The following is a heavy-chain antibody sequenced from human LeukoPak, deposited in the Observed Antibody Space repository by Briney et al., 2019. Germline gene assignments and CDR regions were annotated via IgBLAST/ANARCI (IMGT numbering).Heavy chain of an antibody. CDR3: AKGAYGDYLFDY. CDR2: ISWNSGSI. D-gene: IGHD4-17*01. V-gene: IGHV3-9*01. CDR1: GFTFDDYA. Sequence: GRSLRLSCAASGFTFDDYAMHWVRQAPGKGLEWVSGISWNSGSIGYADSVKGRFTISRDNAKNSLYLQMNSLRAEDTAVYYCAKGAYGDYLFDYWGQGTLVTVSS. J-gene: IGHJ4*02.